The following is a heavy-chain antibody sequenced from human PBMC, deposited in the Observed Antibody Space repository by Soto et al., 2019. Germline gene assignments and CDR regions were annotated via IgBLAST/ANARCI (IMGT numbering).Heavy chain of an antibody. J-gene: IGHJ6*02. Sequence: TSETLSLTCTVSGGSISSSSYYWGWIRQPPGKGLEWVGSIYYSGSTYYNPSLKSRVTISVDTSKNQFSLKLSSVTAADTAVYYCARRINYDSSGYYFGLYYYYGMDVWGQGTTVTVSS. CDR1: GGSISSSSYY. V-gene: IGHV4-39*01. CDR3: ARRINYDSSGYYFGLYYYYGMDV. D-gene: IGHD3-22*01. CDR2: IYYSGST.